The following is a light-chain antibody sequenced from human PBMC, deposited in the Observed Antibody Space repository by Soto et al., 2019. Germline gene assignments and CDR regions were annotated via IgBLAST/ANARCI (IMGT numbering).Light chain of an antibody. V-gene: IGLV2-14*01. Sequence: QSALTQPASVSGSPGQSITISCTGTSSDVGGYNYVSWYQQHPGKAPKLMIYEVSNRPSGVSNRFSGSKSGNTVSLTISGLQAEDEADYYCSSYTSSSTLKVFGGGTKVTVL. CDR1: SSDVGGYNY. CDR3: SSYTSSSTLKV. J-gene: IGLJ3*02. CDR2: EVS.